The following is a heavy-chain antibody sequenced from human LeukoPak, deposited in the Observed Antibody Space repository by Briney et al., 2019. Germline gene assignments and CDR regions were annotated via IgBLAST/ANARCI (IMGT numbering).Heavy chain of an antibody. Sequence: SETLSLTCTVSGGSISSYYWSWIRQPPGKGLEWIGYIYYSGSTNYNPSLKSRVTISVDTSKNQFSLKLSSVTAADTAVYYCARVQTYYDSWSGYYTGIGYFDYWGQGTLVTVSS. D-gene: IGHD3-3*01. CDR1: GGSISSYY. J-gene: IGHJ4*02. CDR3: ARVQTYYDSWSGYYTGIGYFDY. V-gene: IGHV4-59*01. CDR2: IYYSGST.